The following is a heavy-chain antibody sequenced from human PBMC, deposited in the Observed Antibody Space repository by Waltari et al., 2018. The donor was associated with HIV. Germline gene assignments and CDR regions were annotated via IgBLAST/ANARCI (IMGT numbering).Heavy chain of an antibody. CDR2: IRGIGTYT. CDR3: ARFGAGAGNYFFDY. CDR1: GFTFTRYS. J-gene: IGHJ4*02. D-gene: IGHD3-16*01. V-gene: IGHV3-21*01. Sequence: VLLVESGGGLVKPGGSLRLSCVASGFTFTRYSMNWVRQARGKGREWVASIRGIGTYTYYADSLKGRLIISRDDAANSLYLQMNSLRAEDTAVYYCARFGAGAGNYFFDYWGQGTLVTVSS.